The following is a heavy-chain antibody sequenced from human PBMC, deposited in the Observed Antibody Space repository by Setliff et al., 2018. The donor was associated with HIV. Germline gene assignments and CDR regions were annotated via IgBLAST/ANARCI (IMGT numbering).Heavy chain of an antibody. D-gene: IGHD3-10*01. Sequence: GGSLRLSCAASGFTFSRYAMSWVRQAPGKGLEWVSAIDGSGGNTFYIDSVKGRFTISRDNTKNSLYLQLNSLRAEDTAVYYCARDLWFGQYVGNWLDPWGRGTLVTVSS. V-gene: IGHV3-23*01. CDR3: ARDLWFGQYVGNWLDP. J-gene: IGHJ5*02. CDR1: GFTFSRYA. CDR2: IDGSGGNT.